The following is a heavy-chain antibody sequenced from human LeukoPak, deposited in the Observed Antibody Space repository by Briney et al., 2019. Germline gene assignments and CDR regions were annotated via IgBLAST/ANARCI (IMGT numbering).Heavy chain of an antibody. CDR1: GFTFSSYW. V-gene: IGHV3-7*01. CDR2: IKQDGSEK. CDR3: ATYSSWSDFDY. J-gene: IGHJ4*02. D-gene: IGHD6-13*01. Sequence: GGSLRLSCAASGFTFSSYWMSWVRQAPGKGPEWVANIKQDGSEKYYVDSVKGRFTISRDNAKNSLYLQMNSLRAEDTAVYYCATYSSWSDFDYWGQGTLVTVSS.